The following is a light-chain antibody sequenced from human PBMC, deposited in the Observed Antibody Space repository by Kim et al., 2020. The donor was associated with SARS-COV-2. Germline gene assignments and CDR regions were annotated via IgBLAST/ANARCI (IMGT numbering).Light chain of an antibody. CDR2: AAS. Sequence: DIQMTQSPSSLSASVGDRVTITCRASQTIRTYLNWYQLKPGKAPKLLIYAASSLQSGVPSRFTGSGSGTDFTLTISSLQIEEFATKYGQQSYSTPPITFAEGTRLEIK. V-gene: IGKV1-39*01. J-gene: IGKJ5*01. CDR3: QQSYSTPPIT. CDR1: QTIRTY.